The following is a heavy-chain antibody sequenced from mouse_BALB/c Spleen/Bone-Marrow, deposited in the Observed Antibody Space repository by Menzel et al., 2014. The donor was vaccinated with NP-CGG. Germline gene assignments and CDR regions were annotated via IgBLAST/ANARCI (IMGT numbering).Heavy chain of an antibody. CDR2: ISPGNGDI. CDR1: GYTFTDHA. J-gene: IGHJ2*01. CDR3: RRSVGNPFGH. D-gene: IGHD2-1*01. Sequence: VQLQRSDAELVKPGASVKISCKASGYTFTDHAIHWVKQKPEQGLEWIGYISPGNGDIKYNERFKGKATLTADKSSSTAYMQLSGLTSEDSAVYICRRSVGNPFGHWGQGTTLTVSS. V-gene: IGHV1S53*01.